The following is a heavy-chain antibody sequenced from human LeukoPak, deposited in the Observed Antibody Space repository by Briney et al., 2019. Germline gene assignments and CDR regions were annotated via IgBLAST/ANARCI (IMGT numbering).Heavy chain of an antibody. CDR3: ARDRDYDFWRTAY. J-gene: IGHJ4*02. CDR1: GFTLSSNY. CDR2: IYSGGIT. D-gene: IGHD3-3*01. V-gene: IGHV3-66*02. Sequence: GGSLRLSCAASGFTLSSNYMSSVRQAPGKGLEWVSVIYSGGITYYADSVKGRFTISRYNSKNTLYLQMNSLRAEDTAVYYCARDRDYDFWRTAYWGQGTLVTVSS.